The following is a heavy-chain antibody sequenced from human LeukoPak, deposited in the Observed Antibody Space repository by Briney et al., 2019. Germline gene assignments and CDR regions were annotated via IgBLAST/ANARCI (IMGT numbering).Heavy chain of an antibody. CDR2: ISSSSSYI. Sequence: PGGSLRLSCAASGFTFSDYGMSWVRQAPGKGLEWVSSISSSSSYIYYADSVKGRFTISRDNAKNSLYLQMNSLRAEDTAVYYCASIVGASDAFDIWGQGTMVTVSS. J-gene: IGHJ3*02. D-gene: IGHD1-26*01. V-gene: IGHV3-21*01. CDR3: ASIVGASDAFDI. CDR1: GFTFSDYG.